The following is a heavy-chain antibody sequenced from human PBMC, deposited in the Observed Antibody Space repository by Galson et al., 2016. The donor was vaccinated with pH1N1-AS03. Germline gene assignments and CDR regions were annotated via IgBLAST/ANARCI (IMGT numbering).Heavy chain of an antibody. CDR3: ARATLEQLGADDYYYYGMDV. V-gene: IGHV4-59*08. Sequence: ETLSLTCTVSGGSITSYYWTWIRQPPGKGLEWIGYISDAGSTKYNPSLKSRVTISIDKSKKQFSLKLSSVTAADTAGYYCARATLEQLGADDYYYYGMDVWGQGTTVTVSS. CDR2: ISDAGST. D-gene: IGHD6-6*01. J-gene: IGHJ6*02. CDR1: GGSITSYY.